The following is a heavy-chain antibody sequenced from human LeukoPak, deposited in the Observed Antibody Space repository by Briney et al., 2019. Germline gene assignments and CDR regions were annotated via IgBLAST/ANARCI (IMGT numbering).Heavy chain of an antibody. CDR1: GYTFTSNY. Sequence: ASVKVSCKAFGYTFTSNYMHWVRQASGQGPEWMGVISPSGGSTTYAQKFQGRVTMTRDMSTTTDYMELSSLRSEDTAVYYCARDNSMEDTAWWFDPWGQGTLVTVSS. D-gene: IGHD1-1*01. J-gene: IGHJ5*02. CDR2: ISPSGGST. CDR3: ARDNSMEDTAWWFDP. V-gene: IGHV1-46*01.